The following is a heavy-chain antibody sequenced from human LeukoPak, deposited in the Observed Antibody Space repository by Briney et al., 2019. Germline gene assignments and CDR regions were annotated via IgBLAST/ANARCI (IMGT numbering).Heavy chain of an antibody. Sequence: PSETLSLTCAVYGGSFSGYYWSWIRQPPGKGLEWIGEINHSGSTNYNPSLKSRVTISVDTSKNQFSLKLSSVTAADTAVYYCARRGVWFGELSYFDYWGQGTLVTVSS. V-gene: IGHV4-34*01. J-gene: IGHJ4*02. CDR3: ARRGVWFGELSYFDY. CDR2: INHSGST. CDR1: GGSFSGYY. D-gene: IGHD3-10*01.